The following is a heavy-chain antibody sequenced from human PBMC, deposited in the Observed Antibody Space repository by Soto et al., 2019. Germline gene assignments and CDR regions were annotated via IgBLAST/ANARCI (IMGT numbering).Heavy chain of an antibody. V-gene: IGHV1-24*01. CDR3: ARDRYYDSSGYHDAFDI. Sequence: ASVKVSCKVSGYTLTELSMHWVRQAPGKGLEWMGGFDPEDGETIYAQKFQGRVTITADESTSTAYMELSSLRSEDTAVYYCARDRYYDSSGYHDAFDIWGQGTMVTVSS. J-gene: IGHJ3*02. D-gene: IGHD3-22*01. CDR1: GYTLTELS. CDR2: FDPEDGET.